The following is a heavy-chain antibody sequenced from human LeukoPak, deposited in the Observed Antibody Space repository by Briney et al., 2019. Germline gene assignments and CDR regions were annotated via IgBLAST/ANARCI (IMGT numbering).Heavy chain of an antibody. D-gene: IGHD2-2*01. Sequence: SVKVSCKASGGTFSIYAISWVRQAPGQGLEWMGGIIPIFGTANYAQKFQGRVTITADESTSTAYMELSSLRSEDTAVYYCARDNCSSTSCPRNYYYYGMDVWGQGTTVTVSS. CDR2: IIPIFGTA. J-gene: IGHJ6*02. CDR1: GGTFSIYA. CDR3: ARDNCSSTSCPRNYYYYGMDV. V-gene: IGHV1-69*13.